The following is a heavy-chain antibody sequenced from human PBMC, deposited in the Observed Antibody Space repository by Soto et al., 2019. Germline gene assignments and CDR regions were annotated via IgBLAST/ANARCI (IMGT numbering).Heavy chain of an antibody. CDR2: IYYSGST. V-gene: IGHV4-59*01. CDR1: GGSISSYY. Sequence: PSDTLSLTCTVSGGSISSYYWSWIRQPPGKGLEWIGYIYYSGSTNYNPSLKSRVTISVDTSKNQFSLKLSSVTAADTAVYYCARESAGTFCFDYWGQGTLVTVSS. D-gene: IGHD1-1*01. CDR3: ARESAGTFCFDY. J-gene: IGHJ4*02.